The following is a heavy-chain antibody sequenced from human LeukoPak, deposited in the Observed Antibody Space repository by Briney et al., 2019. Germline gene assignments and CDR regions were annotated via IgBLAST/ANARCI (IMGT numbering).Heavy chain of an antibody. D-gene: IGHD3-22*01. Sequence: GGSLRLSCAASGFTFSSYSMNWVHQAPGKGLEWVSSISSSSSYIYYADSVKGRFTISRDNAKNSLYLQMNSLRAEDTAVYYCAREGTYYYDSSGIDYWGQGTLVTVSS. CDR2: ISSSSSYI. CDR1: GFTFSSYS. V-gene: IGHV3-21*01. J-gene: IGHJ4*02. CDR3: AREGTYYYDSSGIDY.